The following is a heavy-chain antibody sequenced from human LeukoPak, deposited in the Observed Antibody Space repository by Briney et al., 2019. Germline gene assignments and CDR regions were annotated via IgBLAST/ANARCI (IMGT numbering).Heavy chain of an antibody. CDR1: GFTLSSYW. Sequence: GGSLRLSCGASGFTLSSYWMTWVRQAPGKGLEWVANIEEDGSKKYYVESVRGRFTISRDNAENSLYLQMNSLRAEDTAVYYCTRGGDYWGQGTLVTVSS. CDR2: IEEDGSKK. CDR3: TRGGDY. J-gene: IGHJ4*02. V-gene: IGHV3-7*01.